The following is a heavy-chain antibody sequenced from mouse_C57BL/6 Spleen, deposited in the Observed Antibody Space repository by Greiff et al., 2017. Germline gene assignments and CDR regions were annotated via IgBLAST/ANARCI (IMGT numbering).Heavy chain of an antibody. V-gene: IGHV1-72*01. J-gene: IGHJ1*03. Sequence: QQSCKASGYTFTSYWMHWVKQRPGRGLEWIGRIDPNSGGTKYNEKFKSKATLTVDKPSSTAYMQLSSLTSEDSAVYYCARNDYGPSYWYFDVWGTGTTVTVSS. CDR3: ARNDYGPSYWYFDV. CDR1: GYTFTSYW. CDR2: IDPNSGGT. D-gene: IGHD1-1*01.